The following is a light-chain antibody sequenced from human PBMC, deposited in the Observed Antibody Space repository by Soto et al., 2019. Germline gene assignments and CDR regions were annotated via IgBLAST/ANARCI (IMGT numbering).Light chain of an antibody. V-gene: IGKV3-11*01. CDR3: QQRSNWSPPFT. J-gene: IGKJ2*01. CDR2: DAF. CDR1: QSVGIY. Sequence: NFLTQSPATLSLSPGERATLSCRASQSVGIYLAWYQQKPGQAPRLLIYDAFQRATGIPARFSGSGSGTDFTLTISSLEPEDFDVYYYQQRSNWSPPFTFGPGTKVEMK.